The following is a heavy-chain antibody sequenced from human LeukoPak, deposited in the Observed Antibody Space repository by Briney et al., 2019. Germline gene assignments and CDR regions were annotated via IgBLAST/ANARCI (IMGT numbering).Heavy chain of an antibody. CDR1: GYSITSTYW. D-gene: IGHD3-22*01. J-gene: IGHJ4*02. V-gene: IGHV4-38-2*01. Sequence: PSETLSLTCAVSGYSITSTYWWGWIRQTPGRGLDWIGSPHHSGSTSYSPSLKRRVTISVDTSKNQFSLRLSSVTAADPAVYYCARVGGDDSTGHYSVDYWGQGTMVTVSS. CDR3: ARVGGDDSTGHYSVDY. CDR2: PHHSGST.